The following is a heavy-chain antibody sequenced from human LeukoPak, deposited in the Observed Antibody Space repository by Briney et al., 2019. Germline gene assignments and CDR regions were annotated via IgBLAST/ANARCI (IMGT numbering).Heavy chain of an antibody. CDR2: ISAYNCNT. V-gene: IGHV1-18*01. CDR1: GYTFTSYG. D-gene: IGHD3-10*01. J-gene: IGHJ4*02. Sequence: GASVKVSCKASGYTFTSYGISWVRQAPGQGLEWMGWISAYNCNTNYAQKLQCRVTMTTDTSTSTAYMELRSLRSDDTAVYYCARHAVGWFGELSQYYFDYWGQGTLVTVSS. CDR3: ARHAVGWFGELSQYYFDY.